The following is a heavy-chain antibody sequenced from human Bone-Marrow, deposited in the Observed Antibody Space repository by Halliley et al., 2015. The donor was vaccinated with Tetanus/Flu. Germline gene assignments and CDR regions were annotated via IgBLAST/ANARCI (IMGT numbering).Heavy chain of an antibody. D-gene: IGHD2-2*01. J-gene: IGHJ4*02. CDR2: IGGGGDGS. V-gene: IGHV3-23*01. Sequence: SLRLSCAASGFTFASYALNWFRQAPGKGLEWVSGIGGGGDGSFYADSVRGRFTISRDDSRNTLFLQMNSLRAEDTAIYFCAKVHGVYEYCSSIACPIDDWGPGTLVTVSS. CDR1: GFTFASYA. CDR3: AKVHGVYEYCSSIACPIDD.